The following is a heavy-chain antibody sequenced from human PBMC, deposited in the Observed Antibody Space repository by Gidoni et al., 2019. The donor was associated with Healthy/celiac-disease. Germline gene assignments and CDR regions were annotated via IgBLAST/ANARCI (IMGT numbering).Heavy chain of an antibody. Sequence: EVQLVESGGGLVKPGRSLRLSCTASGFTFGDYAMSWFRQAPGKGLEWVGFIRSKAYGGTTEYAASLKGRFTISRDDSKSIAYLQMNSLKTEDTAVYYCTRADAGYCSSTSCYHYYYYYMDVWGKGTTVTVSS. CDR1: GFTFGDYA. CDR3: TRADAGYCSSTSCYHYYYYYMDV. J-gene: IGHJ6*03. V-gene: IGHV3-49*05. D-gene: IGHD2-2*03. CDR2: IRSKAYGGTT.